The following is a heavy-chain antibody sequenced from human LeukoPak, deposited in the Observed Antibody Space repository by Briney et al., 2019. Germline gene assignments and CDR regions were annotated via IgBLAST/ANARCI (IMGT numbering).Heavy chain of an antibody. D-gene: IGHD2-21*02. Sequence: SVKVSCKASGYTFTGYYMHWVRQAPGQGLEWMRGIIPIFGTANYAQKFQGRVTITTDESTSTAYMELSSLRSEDTAVYYCASHIYCGGDCYPLFDYWGQGTLVTVSS. J-gene: IGHJ4*02. V-gene: IGHV1-69*05. CDR2: IIPIFGTA. CDR3: ASHIYCGGDCYPLFDY. CDR1: GYTFTGYY.